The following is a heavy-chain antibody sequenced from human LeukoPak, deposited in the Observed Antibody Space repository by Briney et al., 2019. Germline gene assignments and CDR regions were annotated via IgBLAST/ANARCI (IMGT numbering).Heavy chain of an antibody. CDR1: GYSFTTYW. CDR2: IYPGDSDT. D-gene: IGHD1-26*01. J-gene: IGHJ5*02. V-gene: IGHV5-51*01. Sequence: GESLKISCKGSGYSFTTYWIGWVRQMPGKGLEWMGIIYPGDSDTRYSPSFQGQVTISADKSISTAYLQWSSLQASDTAIYYCARRHTGASGRYNRFDPWGQGTLVTVSS. CDR3: ARRHTGASGRYNRFDP.